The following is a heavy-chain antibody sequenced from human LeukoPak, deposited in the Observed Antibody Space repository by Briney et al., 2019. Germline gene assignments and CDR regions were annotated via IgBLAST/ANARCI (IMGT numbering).Heavy chain of an antibody. CDR2: IIPIFDTA. D-gene: IGHD6-19*01. V-gene: IGHV1-69*13. CDR3: ARGSYSSGWYSWGLDAFDI. Sequence: ASVKVSCKASGGTFSSYAISWVRQAPGQGLEWMGGIIPIFDTANYAQKFQGRVTITADESTSTAYMELSSLRSEDTAVYYCARGSYSSGWYSWGLDAFDIWGQGTMVTVSS. CDR1: GGTFSSYA. J-gene: IGHJ3*02.